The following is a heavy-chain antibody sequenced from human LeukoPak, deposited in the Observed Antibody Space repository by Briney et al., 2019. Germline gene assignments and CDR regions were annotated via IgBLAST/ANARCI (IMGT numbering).Heavy chain of an antibody. CDR3: ARLRGSPGRFADY. CDR1: GGSISSSNW. Sequence: SGTLSLTCAVSGGSISSSNWWSWVRQPPGKGLEWIGEIYHSGSTNYNPSLKSRVTISVDTSKNQFSLKLSSVTAADTAVYYCARLRGSPGRFADYWGQGTLVTVSS. CDR2: IYHSGST. V-gene: IGHV4-4*02. J-gene: IGHJ4*02. D-gene: IGHD1-26*01.